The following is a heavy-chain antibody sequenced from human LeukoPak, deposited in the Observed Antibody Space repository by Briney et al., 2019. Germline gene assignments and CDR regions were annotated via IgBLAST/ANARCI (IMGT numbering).Heavy chain of an antibody. J-gene: IGHJ4*02. CDR2: INHSGST. D-gene: IGHD3-3*01. CDR3: ARGRPVSRFLEWLLWDY. CDR1: GGSFSGYY. Sequence: SETLSLTCAVYGGSFSGYYWSWIRQPPGKGLEWLGEINHSGSTNYNPSLKSRVTISVDTSKNQFSLKLSSVTAADTAVYYCARGRPVSRFLEWLLWDYWGQGTLVTVSS. V-gene: IGHV4-34*01.